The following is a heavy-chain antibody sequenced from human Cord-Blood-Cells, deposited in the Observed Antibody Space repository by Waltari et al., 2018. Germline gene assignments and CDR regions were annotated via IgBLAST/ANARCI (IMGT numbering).Heavy chain of an antibody. D-gene: IGHD4-17*01. CDR1: GGTFSSYA. CDR2: IIPIIGTA. J-gene: IGHJ4*02. Sequence: QVQLVQSGAEVKKPGSSVKVSCKASGGTFSSYAISWVRQAPGQGLEWMGGIIPIIGTANYAQKFQGRVTMTRDTSISTAYMELSRLRSDDTAVYYCARAFRYGGNSFDYWGQGTLVTVSS. V-gene: IGHV1-69*06. CDR3: ARAFRYGGNSFDY.